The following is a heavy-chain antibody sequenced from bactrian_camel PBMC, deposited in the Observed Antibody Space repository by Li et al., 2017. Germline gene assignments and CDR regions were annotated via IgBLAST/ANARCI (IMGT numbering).Heavy chain of an antibody. D-gene: IGHD2*01. Sequence: HVQLVESGGGSVQAGGSLRLSCTASGYTYSNNCMGWLRQAPGKEREGVAAIYSDGTPYYADSVKGRFTISRDNAKNTVYLQMNSLKPEDTAVYYCAAEDGGVVITTCPSGEFGYWGQGTQVTVS. V-gene: IGHV3S53*01. CDR1: GYTYSNNC. CDR3: AAEDGGVVITTCPSGEFGY. CDR2: IYSDGTP. J-gene: IGHJ6*01.